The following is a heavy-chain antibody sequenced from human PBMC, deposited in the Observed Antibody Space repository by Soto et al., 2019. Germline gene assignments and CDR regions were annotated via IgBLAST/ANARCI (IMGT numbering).Heavy chain of an antibody. CDR1: GGSINSGGYS. D-gene: IGHD1-26*01. CDR3: ARGITTLTTHAY. CDR2: IYHSGST. J-gene: IGHJ4*02. Sequence: SETLSLSCGVSGGSINSGGYSWSWIRQPPGKGLEWIGYIYHSGSTYYNPSLKSRITISIDRSKNQLSLKLSSVTAADTAVYYCARGITTLTTHAYRAQGSLDTVSS. V-gene: IGHV4-30-2*01.